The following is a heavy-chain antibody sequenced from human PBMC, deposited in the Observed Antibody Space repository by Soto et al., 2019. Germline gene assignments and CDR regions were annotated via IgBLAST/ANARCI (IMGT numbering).Heavy chain of an antibody. V-gene: IGHV4-4*02. CDR3: ARVVLGTSDEGTTAYNWFDP. CDR1: GGSISSSNW. Sequence: PSETLSLTCAVSGGSISSSNWWSWVRQPPGKGLEWIGEIYHSGSTNYNPSLKSRVTISVDKSKNQFSLKPSSVTAADTAVYYCARVVLGTSDEGTTAYNWFDPWGQGTLVTVSS. CDR2: IYHSGST. J-gene: IGHJ5*02. D-gene: IGHD2-21*02.